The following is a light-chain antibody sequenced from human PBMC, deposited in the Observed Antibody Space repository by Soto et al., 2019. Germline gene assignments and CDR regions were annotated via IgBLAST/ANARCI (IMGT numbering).Light chain of an antibody. V-gene: IGKV3-20*01. Sequence: EIVLTQSPGTLSLSPGERATLSCRASQSVSSSYLAWYQQKPGQAPRLLIYGASSRATGIPDRFSGSGSGTDFTVTISRLEPEDFAVYYCQQYCSSPRITFGQGTRLQIK. CDR3: QQYCSSPRIT. CDR1: QSVSSSY. J-gene: IGKJ5*01. CDR2: GAS.